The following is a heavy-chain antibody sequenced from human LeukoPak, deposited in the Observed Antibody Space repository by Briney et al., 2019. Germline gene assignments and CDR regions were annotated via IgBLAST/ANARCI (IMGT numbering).Heavy chain of an antibody. D-gene: IGHD1-26*01. CDR3: VYSGNFRFDY. CDR2: ISPDGTST. Sequence: GGSLRLSCAASGFTFSSNWIHWVRQVPWKGLVWVSRISPDGTSTTYADSVKGRFTISRDNAKNTLYLQMNTLRAEDTAVYYCVYSGNFRFDYWGQGTLVTVSS. CDR1: GFTFSSNW. V-gene: IGHV3-74*01. J-gene: IGHJ4*02.